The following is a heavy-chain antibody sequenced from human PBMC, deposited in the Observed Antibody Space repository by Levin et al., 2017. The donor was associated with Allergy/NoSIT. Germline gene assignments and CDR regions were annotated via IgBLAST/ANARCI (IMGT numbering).Heavy chain of an antibody. J-gene: IGHJ4*02. CDR1: GFTFSNLG. V-gene: IGHV3-33*01. Sequence: QPGESLKISCAASGFTFSNLGIHWVRQAPGKGLEWVSAIWYDGSNKYYRDSVKGRFTISRDNSKNTLYLQMDSLRVEDTAVYYCARDRYSAVAGIDWTHPLDYWGQGTLVTVSS. CDR3: ARDRYSAVAGIDWTHPLDY. CDR2: IWYDGSNK. D-gene: IGHD6-19*01.